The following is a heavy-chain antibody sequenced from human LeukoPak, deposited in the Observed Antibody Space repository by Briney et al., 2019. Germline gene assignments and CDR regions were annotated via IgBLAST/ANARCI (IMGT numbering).Heavy chain of an antibody. Sequence: GGSLRLSCAGTGCALNRFAMDWVRQAPGKGLEWVSGLSRGGSTTNYADSVKGRFTISRDKSQNSVFLQMNSLRPEDTAVYYCAREQRIRHCSEGVCTEGYYFDYWGQGTLVTVSS. CDR2: LSRGGSTT. V-gene: IGHV3-23*01. CDR1: GCALNRFA. D-gene: IGHD2-15*01. J-gene: IGHJ4*02. CDR3: AREQRIRHCSEGVCTEGYYFDY.